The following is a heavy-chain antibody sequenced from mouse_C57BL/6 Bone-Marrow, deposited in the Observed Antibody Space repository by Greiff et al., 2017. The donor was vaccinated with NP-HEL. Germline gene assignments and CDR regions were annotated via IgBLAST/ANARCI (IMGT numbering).Heavy chain of an antibody. V-gene: IGHV1-69*01. J-gene: IGHJ2*01. Sequence: VQLQQPGAELVMPGASVKLSCKASGYTFTSYWMHWVKQRPGQGLEWIGEIDPSDSYTNYNQKFKGKSTLTVDKSSSTAYMQLSSLTSEDSAVYYCAREDGSSYWGQGTTLTVSS. D-gene: IGHD1-1*01. CDR1: GYTFTSYW. CDR2: IDPSDSYT. CDR3: AREDGSSY.